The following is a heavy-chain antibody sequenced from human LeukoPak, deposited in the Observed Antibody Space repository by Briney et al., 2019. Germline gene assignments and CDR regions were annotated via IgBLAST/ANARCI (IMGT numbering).Heavy chain of an antibody. J-gene: IGHJ3*02. V-gene: IGHV4-4*07. D-gene: IGHD2-2*01. Sequence: SETLSLTCTVSGGSISSYYWSWIRQPAGKGLEWIGRIYTSGSTNYNPSLKSRVTMSVDTSKNQFSLKRSSVTAADTAVYYCARDIVVVPAANAFDIWGQGTMVTVSS. CDR1: GGSISSYY. CDR3: ARDIVVVPAANAFDI. CDR2: IYTSGST.